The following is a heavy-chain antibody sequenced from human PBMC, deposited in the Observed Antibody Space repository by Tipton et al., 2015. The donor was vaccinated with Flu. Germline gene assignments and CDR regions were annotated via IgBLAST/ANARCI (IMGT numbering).Heavy chain of an antibody. CDR3: AKDCYPDSGWDFDP. V-gene: IGHV3-23*01. CDR1: GFAFNTYT. D-gene: IGHD6-19*01. CDR2: IYPSGSST. Sequence: SLRLSCAASGFAFNTYTMNWVRQAPGKGLEWVSAIYPSGSSTFYADSVRGRFTISRDNSRNTLHLQMYSLRAEDTAVYFRAKDCYPDSGWDFDPWGQGTLVTVSS. J-gene: IGHJ5*02.